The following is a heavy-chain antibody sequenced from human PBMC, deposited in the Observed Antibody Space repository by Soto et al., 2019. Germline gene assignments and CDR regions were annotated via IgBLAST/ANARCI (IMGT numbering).Heavy chain of an antibody. Sequence: GGSLRLSCAASGFTFSGYAMEWVRQAPGKGLEWVSAISGSGGSTYYADSVKGRFTISRDNSKNTLYLQMNSLRAEDTAVYYCAKDAESSYYDFWSGYGTFDYWGQGTLVTVSS. V-gene: IGHV3-23*01. D-gene: IGHD3-3*01. CDR1: GFTFSGYA. J-gene: IGHJ4*02. CDR2: ISGSGGST. CDR3: AKDAESSYYDFWSGYGTFDY.